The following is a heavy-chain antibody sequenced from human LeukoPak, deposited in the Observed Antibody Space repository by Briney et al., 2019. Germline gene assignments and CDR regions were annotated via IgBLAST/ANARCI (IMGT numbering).Heavy chain of an antibody. V-gene: IGHV1-3*01. D-gene: IGHD2-2*01. CDR3: ARTRLGYCSSTSCYGMDV. CDR2: INAGNGNT. Sequence: ASVKVSCKASGYTFTSYAMHWVRQAPGQRLEWMGWINAGNGNTEYSQKFQGRVTITRDTSASTAYMELSSLRSEDTAVYYCARTRLGYCSSTSCYGMDVWGQGTTVTVSS. CDR1: GYTFTSYA. J-gene: IGHJ6*02.